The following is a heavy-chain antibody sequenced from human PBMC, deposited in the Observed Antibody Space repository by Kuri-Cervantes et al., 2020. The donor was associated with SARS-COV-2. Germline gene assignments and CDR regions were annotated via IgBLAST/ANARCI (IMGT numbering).Heavy chain of an antibody. CDR1: GGTFSSDA. V-gene: IGHV1-69*13. D-gene: IGHD3-10*01. Sequence: SAKISCKASGGTFSSDAISWVRQAPGQGLEWMGGIIPIFGTANYAQKFQCRVTITADESTGTAYMELCSLRPEETAVYYCARDGRYYGSGRSIHYGMDVWGQGTTVTVSS. CDR2: IIPIFGTA. CDR3: ARDGRYYGSGRSIHYGMDV. J-gene: IGHJ6*02.